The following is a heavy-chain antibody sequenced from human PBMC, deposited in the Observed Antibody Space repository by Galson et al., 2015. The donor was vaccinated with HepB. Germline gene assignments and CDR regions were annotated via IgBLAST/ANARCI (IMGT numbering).Heavy chain of an antibody. CDR3: ARETYSSSSGGSEY. CDR2: IWYDGSNK. CDR1: GFTFRSYG. Sequence: SLRLSCAASGFTFRSYGMHWVRQAPGKGLEWVALIWYDGSNKYYADSVKGRFTISRDESKNTLFLQMNRLRGEDSAVYYCARETYSSSSGGSEYWGQGTLVTVSS. J-gene: IGHJ4*02. V-gene: IGHV3-33*01. D-gene: IGHD6-6*01.